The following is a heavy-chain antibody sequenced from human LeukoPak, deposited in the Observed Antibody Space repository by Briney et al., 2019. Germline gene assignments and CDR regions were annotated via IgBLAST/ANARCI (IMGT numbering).Heavy chain of an antibody. D-gene: IGHD6-13*01. J-gene: IGHJ4*02. CDR2: ISSSGSTI. Sequence: GGSLRLSCAASGFTFSDYYMSWIRQAPGKGLEWVSYISSSGSTIYYADSVKGRFTISGDNAKNSLYLQMNSLRAEDTAVYYCARALSSSWYYFDYWGQGTLVTVSS. CDR1: GFTFSDYY. V-gene: IGHV3-11*01. CDR3: ARALSSSWYYFDY.